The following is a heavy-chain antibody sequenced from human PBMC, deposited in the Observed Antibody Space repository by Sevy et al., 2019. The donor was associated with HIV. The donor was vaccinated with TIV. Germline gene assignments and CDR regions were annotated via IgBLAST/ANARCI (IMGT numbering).Heavy chain of an antibody. D-gene: IGHD1-26*01. Sequence: GGSLRLSCATSGFTFRNAWMSWVRQAPGKGLEWVGRIKSKTKGGTRDFAAPVKGRFAISRDDSKNTLSLQMDSLKTEETAVYYCAAGLGASDFDYWGQGILVTVSS. V-gene: IGHV3-15*01. J-gene: IGHJ4*02. CDR3: AAGLGASDFDY. CDR2: IKSKTKGGTR. CDR1: GFTFRNAW.